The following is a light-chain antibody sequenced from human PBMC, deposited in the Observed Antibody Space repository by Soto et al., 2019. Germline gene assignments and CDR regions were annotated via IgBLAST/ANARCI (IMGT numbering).Light chain of an antibody. V-gene: IGKV3-11*01. CDR3: QQRSHWPRT. CDR2: DVS. CDR1: RGVSSTY. J-gene: IGKJ1*01. Sequence: EFVLTQSPCILSLSPGERATLSCRASRGVSSTYLAWYQHKPGQAPRLLIYDVSNRATGIPARFSGSGSGTDFSLTISSLEPEDFAVYYCQQRSHWPRTFGQGTKVDTK.